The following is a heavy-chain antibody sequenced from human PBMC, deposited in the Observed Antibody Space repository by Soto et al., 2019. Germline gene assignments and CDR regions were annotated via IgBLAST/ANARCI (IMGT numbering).Heavy chain of an antibody. CDR3: ASLYYYDSSGYPSYFDY. CDR1: GGSISSSSYY. Sequence: PSETLSLTCTVSGGSISSSSYYWGWIRQPPGKGLEWIGSIYYSGSTYYNPSLKSRVTISVDTSKNQFSLKLSSVTAADTAVYYCASLYYYDSSGYPSYFDYWGQGTLVTVSS. V-gene: IGHV4-39*01. CDR2: IYYSGST. J-gene: IGHJ4*02. D-gene: IGHD3-22*01.